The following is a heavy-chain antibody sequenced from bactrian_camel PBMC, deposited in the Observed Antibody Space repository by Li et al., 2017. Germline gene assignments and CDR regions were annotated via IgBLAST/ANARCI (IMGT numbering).Heavy chain of an antibody. CDR3: AADGGRCDMLVVITAFRAFAN. V-gene: IGHV3S53*01. J-gene: IGHJ4*01. D-gene: IGHD2*01. CDR2: LASYGTT. CDR1: GFSFDDAD. Sequence: HVQLVESGGGSVQAGGSLTLSCVGSGFSFDDADMGWYRQGSGNDCKLVSALASYGTTYYTDSVKGRFTISRDNAKRTVYPQMNSLRPEDSAMYYCAADGGRCDMLVVITAFRAFANWGQGTQVTVS.